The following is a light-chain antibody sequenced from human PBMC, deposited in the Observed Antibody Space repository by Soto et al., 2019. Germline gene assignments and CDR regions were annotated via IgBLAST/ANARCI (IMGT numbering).Light chain of an antibody. V-gene: IGKV3-20*01. CDR2: GAS. Sequence: EIVLTQSPGTLSLSPGERATLSCRASQSVSSSYLAWYQQKPGQAPRLLIYGASSRATGIPDRFSGSGSGTDFTLTISRLEPEDFAVYYCQQYGNPYTFGQGTKLEIK. CDR1: QSVSSSY. CDR3: QQYGNPYT. J-gene: IGKJ2*01.